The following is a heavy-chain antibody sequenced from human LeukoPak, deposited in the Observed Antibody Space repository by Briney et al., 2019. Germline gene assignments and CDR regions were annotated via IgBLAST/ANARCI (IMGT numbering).Heavy chain of an antibody. CDR1: GGSFSAYY. D-gene: IGHD3-9*01. V-gene: IGHV4-34*01. CDR2: INHSGST. CDR3: ARLTYYDILTGYYKYYFDY. Sequence: SPSETLSLTCAVYGGSFSAYYWSWIRQPPGKGLEWIGEINHSGSTNYNPSLKSRVTISVDTSNNQFSLKLSSVTAADTAVYYCARLTYYDILTGYYKYYFDYWGQRTLVTVSS. J-gene: IGHJ4*02.